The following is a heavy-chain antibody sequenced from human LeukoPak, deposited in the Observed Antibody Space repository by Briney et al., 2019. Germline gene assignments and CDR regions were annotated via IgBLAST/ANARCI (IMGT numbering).Heavy chain of an antibody. D-gene: IGHD3-16*01. J-gene: IGHJ4*02. V-gene: IGHV4-39*07. Sequence: SETLSLTCTVSGGSISSSSYYWGWIRQPPGKGLEWIGSIHYSGSTYYNPSLKSRVTISVDRSKNQFSLKLSSVSAADTAVYYCARVSSGGYFDDWGQGTLVSVSS. CDR1: GGSISSSSYY. CDR3: ARVSSGGYFDD. CDR2: IHYSGST.